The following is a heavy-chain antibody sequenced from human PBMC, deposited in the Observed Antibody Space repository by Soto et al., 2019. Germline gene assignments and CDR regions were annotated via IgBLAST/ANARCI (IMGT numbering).Heavy chain of an antibody. CDR3: ARHGKWVYFDP. Sequence: QLQLQESGPGLVKPSETLSLTCTVSGSSISSSSYYWGWIRQPPGKGLEWIGSIYYSGSTYYNPSLKSRVTISVDTSKNQFSLKLSSVTAADTAVYYCARHGKWVYFDPWGQGTLVTVSS. J-gene: IGHJ5*02. V-gene: IGHV4-39*01. D-gene: IGHD2-15*01. CDR2: IYYSGST. CDR1: GSSISSSSYY.